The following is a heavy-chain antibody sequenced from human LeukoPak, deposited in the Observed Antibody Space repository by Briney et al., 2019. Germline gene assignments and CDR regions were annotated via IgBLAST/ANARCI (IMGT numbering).Heavy chain of an antibody. CDR1: GFTFSSYG. CDR2: IRYDGSNK. V-gene: IGHV3-30*02. D-gene: IGHD3-10*01. J-gene: IGHJ5*02. Sequence: GGTLRLSCAASGFTFSSYGMHWVRQAPGKGLEWVAFIRYDGSNKYYADSVKGRFTISRDNSKNTLYLQMNSLRAEDTAVYYCATYGSGSYYTGNWFDPWGQGTLVTISS. CDR3: ATYGSGSYYTGNWFDP.